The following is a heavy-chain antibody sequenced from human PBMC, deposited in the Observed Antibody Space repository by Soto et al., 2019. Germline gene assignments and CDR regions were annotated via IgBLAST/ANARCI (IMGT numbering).Heavy chain of an antibody. V-gene: IGHV4-59*01. CDR2: FHYSGST. J-gene: IGHJ4*02. CDR1: GDSISSSF. Sequence: ASETLSLTCTVSGDSISSSFWSWIRQPPGKGLEWIGYFHYSGSTNYNPSLKSRVTISVDTSKNQFSLKLTSVTAADTAVYYCAKEVLELTEDYWGQGTLVTVSS. D-gene: IGHD1-26*01. CDR3: AKEVLELTEDY.